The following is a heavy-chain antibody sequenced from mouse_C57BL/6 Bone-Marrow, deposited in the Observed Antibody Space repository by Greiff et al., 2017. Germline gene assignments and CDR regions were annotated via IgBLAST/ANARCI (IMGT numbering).Heavy chain of an antibody. CDR3: ARESSGYAMDY. J-gene: IGHJ4*01. V-gene: IGHV1-69*01. Sequence: QVQLKQPGAELVMPGASVKLSCTASGYTFTSYWMHWVKQRPGHGLEWIGEIDPSDSYTNYNQKFKGKSTLTGDKSTSTAYMQLSSLTSEDSAVYYCARESSGYAMDYWGQGTSVTVSS. D-gene: IGHD3-2*02. CDR2: IDPSDSYT. CDR1: GYTFTSYW.